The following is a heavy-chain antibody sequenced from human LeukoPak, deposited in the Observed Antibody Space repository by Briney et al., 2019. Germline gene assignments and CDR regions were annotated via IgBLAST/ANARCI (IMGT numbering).Heavy chain of an antibody. V-gene: IGHV1-69*04. CDR2: IIPIFGIA. J-gene: IGHJ5*02. D-gene: IGHD2-15*01. CDR3: ARGYCSGGSCPNWFDP. CDR1: GGTFSSYA. Sequence: SVKVSCKASGGTFSSYAISWVRQAPGQGLEWMERIIPIFGIANYAQKFQGRVTITADKSTSTAYMELSSLRSEDTAVYYCARGYCSGGSCPNWFDPWGQGTLVTVSS.